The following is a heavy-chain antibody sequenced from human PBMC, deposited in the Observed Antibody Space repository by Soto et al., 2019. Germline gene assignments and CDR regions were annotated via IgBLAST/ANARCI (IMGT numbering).Heavy chain of an antibody. V-gene: IGHV3-30-3*01. CDR1: GFTFSSYA. Sequence: QVQLVESGGGVVQPGRSLRLSCAASGFTFSSYAMHWVRQAPGKGLEWVALISHDGSNKYYADSVKGRFTISRDNSKNMLYLQMNSLRVDDTALYYCARDRSMVVVAPGYWGQGTLVTVSS. CDR3: ARDRSMVVVAPGY. D-gene: IGHD3-22*01. J-gene: IGHJ4*02. CDR2: ISHDGSNK.